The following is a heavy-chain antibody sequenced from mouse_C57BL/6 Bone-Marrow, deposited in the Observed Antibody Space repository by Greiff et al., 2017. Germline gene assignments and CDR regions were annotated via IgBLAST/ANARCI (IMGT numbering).Heavy chain of an antibody. CDR3: AREGYYGSSYAY. CDR2: INPSTGGT. V-gene: IGHV1-42*01. J-gene: IGHJ3*01. CDR1: GYSFTGYY. Sequence: EVQLQESGPELVKPGASVKISCKASGYSFTGYYMNWVKQSPEKSLEWIGEINPSTGGTTYNQKFKAKATLTVDKSSSTAYMQLKSLTSEDSAVYYCAREGYYGSSYAYWGQGTLVTVSA. D-gene: IGHD1-1*01.